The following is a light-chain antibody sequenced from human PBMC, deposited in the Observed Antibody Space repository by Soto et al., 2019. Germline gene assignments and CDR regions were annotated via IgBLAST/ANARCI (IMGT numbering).Light chain of an antibody. V-gene: IGLV2-14*01. CDR2: DVT. CDR3: SSFTSSITYV. J-gene: IGLJ1*01. CDR1: SSDVGGYNS. Sequence: QSVLTQPVSVSGSPGQSLTISGTGTSSDVGGYNSVSWYRQDPGKAPKLMIYDVTNRPSGVSNRFSGSKSGNTASLTISGLQAEDEADYYCSSFTSSITYVFGTGTKVTVL.